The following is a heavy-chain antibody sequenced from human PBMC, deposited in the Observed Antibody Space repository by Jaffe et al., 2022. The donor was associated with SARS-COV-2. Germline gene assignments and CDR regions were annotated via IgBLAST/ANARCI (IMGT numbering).Heavy chain of an antibody. D-gene: IGHD4-17*01. Sequence: QVQLVQSGAEVKKPGSSVKVSCKASGGTFSSYTISWVRQAPGQGLEWMGRIIPILGIANYAQKFQGRVTITADKSTSTAYMELSSLRSEDTAVYYCARVPATVVTQGYYYGMDVWGQGTTVTVSS. CDR2: IIPILGIA. CDR3: ARVPATVVTQGYYYGMDV. J-gene: IGHJ6*02. V-gene: IGHV1-69*02. CDR1: GGTFSSYT.